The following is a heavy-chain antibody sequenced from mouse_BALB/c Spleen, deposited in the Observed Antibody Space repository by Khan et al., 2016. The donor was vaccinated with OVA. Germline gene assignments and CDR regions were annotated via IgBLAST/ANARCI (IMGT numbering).Heavy chain of an antibody. CDR3: TRNNYHPFTC. CDR1: GFTFSNYA. J-gene: IGHJ3*01. Sequence: EVELVESGGGLVKPGGSLKVSCAASGFTFSNYAMSWVRQTPEKRLEWVATISSVSTYTYYPDSVKGRFTISRDNAKDTLYLQMSSLRSEATAMYYCTRNNYHPFTCWGQGSLGTVSA. D-gene: IGHD1-3*01. CDR2: ISSVSTYT. V-gene: IGHV5-9-1*01.